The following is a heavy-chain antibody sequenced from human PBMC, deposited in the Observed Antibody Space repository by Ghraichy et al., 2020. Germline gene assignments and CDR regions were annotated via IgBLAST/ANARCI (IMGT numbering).Heavy chain of an antibody. D-gene: IGHD3-10*01. V-gene: IGHV4-34*01. J-gene: IGHJ4*02. CDR2: INHSGST. Sequence: SQTLSLTCAVYGGSFSGYYWSWIRQPPGKGLEWIGEINHSGSTNYNPSLKSRVTISVDTSKNQFSLKLSSVTAADTAVYYCARAGYYGSGSKWAYWGQGTLVTVSS. CDR3: ARAGYYGSGSKWAY. CDR1: GGSFSGYY.